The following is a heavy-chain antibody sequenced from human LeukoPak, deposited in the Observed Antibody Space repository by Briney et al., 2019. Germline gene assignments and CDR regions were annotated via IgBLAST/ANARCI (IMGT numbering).Heavy chain of an antibody. Sequence: SETLSLTCTVSGDSILTRTYYWGWIRQPPGKGLEWIGSIYYSGTTHYNPSLKSRVTISVDTSKNHFSPRLTSVTAADTAVYFCARESCSGGSCYLERRAFDIWGQGTMVTVSS. CDR3: ARESCSGGSCYLERRAFDI. CDR2: IYYSGTT. J-gene: IGHJ3*02. V-gene: IGHV4-39*07. CDR1: GDSILTRTYY. D-gene: IGHD2-15*01.